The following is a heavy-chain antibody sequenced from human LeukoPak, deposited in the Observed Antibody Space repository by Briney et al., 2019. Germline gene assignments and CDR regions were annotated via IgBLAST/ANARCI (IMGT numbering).Heavy chain of an antibody. V-gene: IGHV3-7*01. J-gene: IGHJ4*02. Sequence: GGSLRLSCAASGFTFSSYWMSWVRQAPGKGLEWVANIEQDGSEKYYVDSVKGRFTISRDNAKNSLYLQMNSLRAEDTAVYYCARDRFYSVVVTAFDYWGQGTLVTVSS. D-gene: IGHD2-21*02. CDR1: GFTFSSYW. CDR3: ARDRFYSVVVTAFDY. CDR2: IEQDGSEK.